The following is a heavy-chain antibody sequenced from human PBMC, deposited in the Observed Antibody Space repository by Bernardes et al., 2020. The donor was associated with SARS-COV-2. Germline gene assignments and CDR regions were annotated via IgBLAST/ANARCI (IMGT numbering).Heavy chain of an antibody. CDR3: AKDFQGVVPDVFDI. CDR1: GFTFGSYS. Sequence: GGPLRLCCAACGFTFGSYSMTWVHQAPGKGLEWVSSITGNGGGTHYADSVKGRFTISRDNSKDTLDLQLNSLRVDDTAIYYCAKDFQGVVPDVFDIWGQGTMVTVSS. J-gene: IGHJ3*02. D-gene: IGHD3-3*01. V-gene: IGHV3-23*01. CDR2: ITGNGGGT.